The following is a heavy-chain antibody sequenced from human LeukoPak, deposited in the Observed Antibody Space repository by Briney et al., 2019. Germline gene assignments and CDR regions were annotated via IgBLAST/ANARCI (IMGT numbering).Heavy chain of an antibody. Sequence: GGSLRLSCAASGFTFNTYWMHWVRQAPGKGLVWVSRLNSDGSSTTYADSVKGRFTISRDNAKNTLYLQMNGLSAEDMAVYYCARGMDYYDNRGYTTDFWGQGTLVTVSS. CDR1: GFTFNTYW. J-gene: IGHJ4*02. CDR2: LNSDGSST. V-gene: IGHV3-74*01. CDR3: ARGMDYYDNRGYTTDF. D-gene: IGHD3-22*01.